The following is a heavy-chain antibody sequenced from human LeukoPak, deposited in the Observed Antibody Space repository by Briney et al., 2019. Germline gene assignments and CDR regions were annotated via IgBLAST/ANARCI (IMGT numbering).Heavy chain of an antibody. CDR2: IYTSGST. J-gene: IGHJ4*02. CDR3: ARSNYGDLLFDY. Sequence: SETLSLTCTVSGASISSGSYYWSWIRQPAGKGLEWIVRIYTSGSTNYNPSLKSRFTISVDTSKNQFSLKLSSVTAADTAVYYCARSNYGDLLFDYWGQGTLVTVSS. CDR1: GASISSGSYY. D-gene: IGHD4-17*01. V-gene: IGHV4-61*02.